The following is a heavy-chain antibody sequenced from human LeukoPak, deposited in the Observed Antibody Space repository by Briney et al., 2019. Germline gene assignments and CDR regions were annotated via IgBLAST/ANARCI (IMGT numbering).Heavy chain of an antibody. CDR2: IRSDGSTT. D-gene: IGHD1-26*01. J-gene: IGHJ4*02. CDR3: VRDNRSYNFDY. V-gene: IGHV3-74*01. Sequence: GGSLRLSCTASGFIFSSYAMSWVRQAPGKGLEWVSCIRSDGSTTSIADSAKGRFTISRDNAKNTVYLQMNSLRAEDTAVYYCVRDNRSYNFDYWGQGTLVTVSS. CDR1: GFIFSSYA.